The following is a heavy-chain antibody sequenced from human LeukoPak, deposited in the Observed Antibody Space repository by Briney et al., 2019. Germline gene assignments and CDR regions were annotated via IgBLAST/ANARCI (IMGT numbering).Heavy chain of an antibody. CDR1: GYTFTGYY. D-gene: IGHD2-2*02. CDR3: ARVPAAIRKGLNI. J-gene: IGHJ3*02. V-gene: IGHV1-2*02. Sequence: GASVKVSCKASGYTFTGYYMHWVRQAPGQGLEWMGWINPNSGGTNYAQKFQGRVTMTRDTSISTAYMELSRLRSDDTAVYYCARVPAAIRKGLNIWGQGTMVTVSS. CDR2: INPNSGGT.